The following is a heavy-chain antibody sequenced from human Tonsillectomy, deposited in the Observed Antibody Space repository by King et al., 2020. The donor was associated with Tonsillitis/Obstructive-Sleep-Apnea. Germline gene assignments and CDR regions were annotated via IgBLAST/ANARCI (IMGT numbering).Heavy chain of an antibody. D-gene: IGHD1-14*01. CDR2: ISFDGSNR. CDR3: ARGDRFDY. Sequence: QLVQSGGGVVQPGRSLRLSCAVSGFTFSSYAMHWVRQAPGKGLEWVALISFDGSNRYYADSVKGRFTISRDNSKNTLYLQMNSLRAEDTAVYYCARGDRFDYWGQGTLVTVSS. CDR1: GFTFSSYA. J-gene: IGHJ4*02. V-gene: IGHV3-30*04.